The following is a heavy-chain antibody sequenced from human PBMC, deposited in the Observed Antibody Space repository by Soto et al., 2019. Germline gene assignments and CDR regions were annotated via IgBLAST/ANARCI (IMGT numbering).Heavy chain of an antibody. D-gene: IGHD5-18*01. CDR2: INHSGST. CDR3: ARGITAMVTGGYYFDY. J-gene: IGHJ4*02. V-gene: IGHV4-34*01. Sequence: SETLSLTCAVYGGSFSGYYWSWIRQPPGKGLEWIGEINHSGSTNYNPSLKSRVTISVDTSKNQFSLKLSSVTAADTAVYYCARGITAMVTGGYYFDYWGQGTQVTVSS. CDR1: GGSFSGYY.